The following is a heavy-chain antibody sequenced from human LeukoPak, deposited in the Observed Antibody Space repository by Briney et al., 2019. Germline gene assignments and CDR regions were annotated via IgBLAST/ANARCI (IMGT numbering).Heavy chain of an antibody. J-gene: IGHJ4*02. V-gene: IGHV3-23*01. CDR3: AKEVGEMATIYYFDY. D-gene: IGHD5-24*01. CDR1: GFTFSSYA. Sequence: GGSLRLSCAASGFTFSSYAMSWVRQAPGKGXXXXXXISGSGGSTYYADSVKGRFTISRDNSKNTLYLQMNSLRAEDTAVYYCAKEVGEMATIYYFDYWGQGTLVTVSS. CDR2: ISGSGGST.